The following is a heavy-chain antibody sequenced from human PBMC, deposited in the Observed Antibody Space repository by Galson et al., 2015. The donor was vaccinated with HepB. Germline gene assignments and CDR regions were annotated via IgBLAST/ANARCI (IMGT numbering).Heavy chain of an antibody. CDR2: IYGGGDT. CDR1: GLIVSNNY. Sequence: SLRLSCAASGLIVSNNYMTWVRQAPGKGLEWVSLIYGGGDTTYADPVRGRFTISRDISKSTLYVQMTSLTTEDTAVYYCASSSDPTRNWHFDPWGRGTLVIVSS. V-gene: IGHV3-66*02. CDR3: ASSSDPTRNWHFDP. J-gene: IGHJ2*01. D-gene: IGHD6-19*01.